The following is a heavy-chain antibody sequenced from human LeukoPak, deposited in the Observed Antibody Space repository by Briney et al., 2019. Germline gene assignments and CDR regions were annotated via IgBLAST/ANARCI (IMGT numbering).Heavy chain of an antibody. J-gene: IGHJ6*02. D-gene: IGHD2-15*01. CDR3: ARLVVAAMHYYYGMDV. Sequence: PGGSLRLSCAASGFTFSDYYMSWIRQAPGKGLEWVSYISSSGSTIYYADSVKSRFTISRDNAKNSLYLQMNSLRAEDTAVYYCARLVVAAMHYYYGMDVWGQGTTVTVSS. CDR1: GFTFSDYY. V-gene: IGHV3-11*01. CDR2: ISSSGSTI.